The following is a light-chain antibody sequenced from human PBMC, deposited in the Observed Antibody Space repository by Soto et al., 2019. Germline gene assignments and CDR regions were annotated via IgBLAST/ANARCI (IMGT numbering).Light chain of an antibody. CDR1: SGDIGSYNR. CDR2: EVT. J-gene: IGLJ1*01. V-gene: IGLV2-14*01. Sequence: QYVLTQPASVSFSPGQSITISCSGTSGDIGSYNRVSWYQQHPGKAPKLIIYEVTDRPSGVSNRFSGSKSGNTASLTISGLQAEDEAEYYCSSYTNINTRACVFGTGTKVTVL. CDR3: SSYTNINTRACV.